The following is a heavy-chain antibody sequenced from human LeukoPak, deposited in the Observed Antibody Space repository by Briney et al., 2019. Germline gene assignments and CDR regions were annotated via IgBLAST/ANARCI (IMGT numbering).Heavy chain of an antibody. J-gene: IGHJ4*02. Sequence: GGSLRVSCAASGFTFSSYAMSWVRQALGKGLEWVSAISGSGGSTYYADSVKGRFTISRDNTKNTLYLQLNSLRADDTAVYYCARAHSSSSTFDLWGQGTLVTVSS. CDR3: ARAHSSSSTFDL. D-gene: IGHD6-6*01. CDR2: ISGSGGST. CDR1: GFTFSSYA. V-gene: IGHV3-23*01.